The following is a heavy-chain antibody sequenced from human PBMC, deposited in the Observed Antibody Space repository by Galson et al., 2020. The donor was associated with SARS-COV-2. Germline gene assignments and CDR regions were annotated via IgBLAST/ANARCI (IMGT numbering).Heavy chain of an antibody. V-gene: IGHV6-1*01. CDR2: TYYRSQLPT. D-gene: IGHD6-13*01. CDR1: GVSVSSNSAA. CDR3: AGRVAGAGTLHI. J-gene: IGHJ3*02. Sequence: SQTPSLTCAISGVSVSSNSAAWNWTRPSPPRGLEWLGRTYYRSQLPTDYAVSVKSRITINPDTSKNQCSLQLNSVTPEDTAIYYGAGRVAGAGTLHIWGQGTMVIVSS.